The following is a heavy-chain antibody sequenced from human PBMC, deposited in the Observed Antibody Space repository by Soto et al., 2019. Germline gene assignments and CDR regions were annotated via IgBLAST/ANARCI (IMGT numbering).Heavy chain of an antibody. Sequence: ASVKVSCKASGYTFTSYGISWVRQAPGQGLEWMGWISAYNGNTNYAQKLQGRVTMTTDTSTSTAYMELRSLRSDDTAVYYCARNYYDSSGYYYHAFDIWGQGTMVTVSS. D-gene: IGHD3-22*01. J-gene: IGHJ3*02. V-gene: IGHV1-18*01. CDR3: ARNYYDSSGYYYHAFDI. CDR1: GYTFTSYG. CDR2: ISAYNGNT.